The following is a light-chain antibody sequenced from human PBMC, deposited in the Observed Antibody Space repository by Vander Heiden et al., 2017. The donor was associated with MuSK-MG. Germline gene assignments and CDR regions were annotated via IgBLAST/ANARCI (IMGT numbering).Light chain of an antibody. CDR2: SNN. CDR3: AAWDASLNGWV. J-gene: IGLJ3*02. V-gene: IGLV1-44*01. CDR1: SSNIGSNT. Sequence: PGQRVTISCSGRSSNIGSNTVNWYQQLPGTAPKLLIYSNNQRPSGVPDRFSGSKSVTSASLAISGLQSEDEADYYCAAWDASLNGWVFGGGTKLTVL.